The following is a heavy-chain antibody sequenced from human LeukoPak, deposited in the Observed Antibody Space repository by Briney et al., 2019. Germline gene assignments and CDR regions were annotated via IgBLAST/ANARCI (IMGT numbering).Heavy chain of an antibody. CDR3: ARVGYDPPYYSDAMDV. Sequence: GGSLRLSCAASGFIFSNYEMIWVRQAPGKGLEWVSYIRSSGGTIYYADSVRGRFTISRDNAKNSLYLQMNSLRAEDTAVYYCARVGYDPPYYSDAMDVWGQGTTVTVSS. CDR2: IRSSGGTI. J-gene: IGHJ6*02. V-gene: IGHV3-48*03. CDR1: GFIFSNYE. D-gene: IGHD5-12*01.